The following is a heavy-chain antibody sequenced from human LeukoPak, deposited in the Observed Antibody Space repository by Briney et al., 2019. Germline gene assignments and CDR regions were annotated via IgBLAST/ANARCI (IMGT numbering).Heavy chain of an antibody. CDR2: INRSGST. CDR3: ARVNIAVAGTP. V-gene: IGHV4-34*01. D-gene: IGHD6-19*01. CDR1: GGSFSGYY. Sequence: KPSETLSLTCAVYGGSFSGYYWSWIRQPPGKGLEWIGEINRSGSTNYNPSLKSRVTISVDTSKNQFSLKLSSVTAADTAVYYCARVNIAVAGTPWGQGTLVTVSS. J-gene: IGHJ5*02.